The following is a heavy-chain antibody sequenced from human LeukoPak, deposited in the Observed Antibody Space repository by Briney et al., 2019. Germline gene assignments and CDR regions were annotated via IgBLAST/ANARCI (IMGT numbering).Heavy chain of an antibody. CDR2: IYSGGST. V-gene: IGHV3-53*01. D-gene: IGHD3-22*01. Sequence: GSLRLSCAASGFIVSSNYMSWVRQAPGKGLEWVSVIYSGGSTYYADSVKGRFTISRDNSKNTLYLQMNSLRAEDTAVYYCARADSSGSQPLDYWGQGTLVTVSS. J-gene: IGHJ4*02. CDR3: ARADSSGSQPLDY. CDR1: GFIVSSNY.